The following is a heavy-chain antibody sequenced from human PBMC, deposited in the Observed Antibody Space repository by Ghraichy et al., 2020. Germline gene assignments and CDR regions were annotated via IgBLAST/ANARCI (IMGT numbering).Heavy chain of an antibody. V-gene: IGHV3-66*02. D-gene: IGHD3-16*01. CDR2: IYSGGNT. CDR3: LTFGGPIAPGY. J-gene: IGHJ4*02. CDR1: GFTVSSNH. Sequence: GGSLRLSCASSGFTVSSNHMSWVRQSVGKGLEWVSTIYSGGNTLSADSVKGRFTISRDSSKSTLYLQMNSLRVEDTAVYFCLTFGGPIAPGYSGQGTLVSFSS.